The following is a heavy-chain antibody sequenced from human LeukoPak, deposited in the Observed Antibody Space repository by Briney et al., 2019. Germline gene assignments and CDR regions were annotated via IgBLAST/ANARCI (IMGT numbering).Heavy chain of an antibody. D-gene: IGHD2-21*01. V-gene: IGHV3-30*04. CDR1: GFTFSRYT. Sequence: GRFLRLSCAASGFTFSRYTMHWVRQAPGKGLEWVAVILYNGSKKYYAESVEGRFTISRDNSKNTLSLQMNSLRVEDTAVYYCLRDNYGGILDLWGQGTLVSVSS. CDR2: ILYNGSKK. J-gene: IGHJ5*02. CDR3: LRDNYGGILDL.